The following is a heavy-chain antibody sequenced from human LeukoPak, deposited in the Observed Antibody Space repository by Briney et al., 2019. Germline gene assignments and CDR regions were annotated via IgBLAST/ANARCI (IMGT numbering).Heavy chain of an antibody. J-gene: IGHJ1*01. CDR1: GASINSHY. CDR3: ARGPTYYYDSSGYSFFFQH. D-gene: IGHD3-22*01. CDR2: IYISGST. V-gene: IGHV4-4*07. Sequence: SETLSRTCTVSGASINSHYWSWIRQPAGKGLEWIGRIYISGSTNYNSSLQSRVTMSVDTSKNQFSLKLSSVTAADTAVYYCARGPTYYYDSSGYSFFFQHWGQGTLVTVSS.